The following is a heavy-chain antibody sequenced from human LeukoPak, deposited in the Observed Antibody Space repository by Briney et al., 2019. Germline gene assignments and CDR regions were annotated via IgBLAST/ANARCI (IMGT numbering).Heavy chain of an antibody. Sequence: ASVKVSCKASGYTFTGYYMHWVREAPGQELEWMRWINPNSGGTNYAQKFQGRVTMTRDTSISTAYMELSRLRSDDTAVYYCARALEEDTPRGLDWFDPWGQGTLVTVSS. J-gene: IGHJ5*02. D-gene: IGHD2-15*01. CDR1: GYTFTGYY. CDR3: ARALEEDTPRGLDWFDP. CDR2: INPNSGGT. V-gene: IGHV1-2*02.